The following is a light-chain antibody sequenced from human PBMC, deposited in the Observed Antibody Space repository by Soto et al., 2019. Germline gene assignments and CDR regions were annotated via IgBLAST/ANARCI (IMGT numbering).Light chain of an antibody. CDR2: EVN. J-gene: IGLJ2*01. V-gene: IGLV2-8*01. CDR3: SSYAGGKNLI. Sequence: QSALTQPPSASGSLGQSVTISCTGTSSDVGGYNYVSWYQHHPGKAPKLIIYEVNKRPSGVPDRFSGSKSGNTASLTVSGLQAEDEADYSCSSYAGGKNLIFGGGTKLTVL. CDR1: SSDVGGYNY.